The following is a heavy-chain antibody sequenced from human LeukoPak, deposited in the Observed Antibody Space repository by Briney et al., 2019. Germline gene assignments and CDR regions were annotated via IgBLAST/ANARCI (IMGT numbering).Heavy chain of an antibody. D-gene: IGHD3-22*01. CDR3: ARDGIRFHYDSSEDAFDI. CDR2: INPNSGGT. J-gene: IGHJ3*02. Sequence: ASVKVSCKASGYTFTGYYMHWVRQAPGQGLEWMGWINPNSGGTNYAQKFQGRVTMTRDTSISTAYMELSRLRSDDTAVYYCARDGIRFHYDSSEDAFDIWGQGTMVTVSS. CDR1: GYTFTGYY. V-gene: IGHV1-2*02.